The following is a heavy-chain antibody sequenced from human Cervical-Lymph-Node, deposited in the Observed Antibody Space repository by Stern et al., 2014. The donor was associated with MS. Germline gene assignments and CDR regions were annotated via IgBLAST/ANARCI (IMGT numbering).Heavy chain of an antibody. CDR2: ILPIFGTA. Sequence: QVQLVQSGAEVKKPGASAKVSCKASGGTFSSYAISWVRQAPGQGLEWMEGILPIFGTANYAQKFQGRVTITADESTSTAYMELSSLRSEDTAVYYCARGELKEGLVRGMDVWGQGTTVTVSS. V-gene: IGHV1-69*01. D-gene: IGHD1-26*01. J-gene: IGHJ6*02. CDR1: GGTFSSYA. CDR3: ARGELKEGLVRGMDV.